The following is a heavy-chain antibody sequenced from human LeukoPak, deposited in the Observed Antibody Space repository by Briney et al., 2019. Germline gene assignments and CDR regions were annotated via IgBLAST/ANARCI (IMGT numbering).Heavy chain of an antibody. CDR2: ISGSSTYI. V-gene: IGHV3-21*01. Sequence: GRSLRLSCAASGRTYSSYGMHWVRQAPGKGLEWVSSISGSSTYIFYADSVKGRFTISRDNAKNSLYLQMNSLRAEDTAVYYCATFETVAANWFDPWGQGTLVTVSS. CDR3: ATFETVAANWFDP. J-gene: IGHJ5*02. CDR1: GRTYSSYG. D-gene: IGHD6-19*01.